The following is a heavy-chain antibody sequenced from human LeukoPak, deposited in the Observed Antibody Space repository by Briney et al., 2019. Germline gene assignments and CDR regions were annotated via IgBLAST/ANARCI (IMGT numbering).Heavy chain of an antibody. CDR3: AREGDYYDGGGFDY. CDR2: IYSGGST. Sequence: PGGSLRLSCAASGFTVSSNYMSWVRQAPGKGLEWVSVIYSGGSTYYADSVKGRFTISRDNSKNTLYLQMNSLRAEDTAVYYCAREGDYYDGGGFDYWGQGTLVTVSS. V-gene: IGHV3-53*01. D-gene: IGHD3-22*01. J-gene: IGHJ4*02. CDR1: GFTVSSNY.